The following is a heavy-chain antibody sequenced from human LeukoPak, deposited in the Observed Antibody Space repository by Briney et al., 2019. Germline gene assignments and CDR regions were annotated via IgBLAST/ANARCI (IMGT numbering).Heavy chain of an antibody. D-gene: IGHD1-26*01. Sequence: GGSLRPSCAASGFTFDDYTMHWVRQAPGKGLEWVSLISWDGGSTYYADSVKGRFTISRDNSKNSLYLQMNSLRTEDTALYYCAKDFQWELLPDYWGQGTLVTVSS. V-gene: IGHV3-43*01. CDR2: ISWDGGST. J-gene: IGHJ4*02. CDR1: GFTFDDYT. CDR3: AKDFQWELLPDY.